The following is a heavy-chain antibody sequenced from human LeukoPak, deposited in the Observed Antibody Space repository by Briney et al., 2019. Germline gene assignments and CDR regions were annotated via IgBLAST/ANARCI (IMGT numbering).Heavy chain of an antibody. CDR2: INAGNGDT. Sequence: GASVKVSCKASGYTFTKYVVHWVRQAPGQSPEWMGWINAGNGDTKYSQNFQDRVTITRDTSANTAYMELSSLTSEDTALYYCARNDCGDTCYPGGYWGQGTLVTVSS. V-gene: IGHV1-3*01. CDR1: GYTFTKYV. CDR3: ARNDCGDTCYPGGY. D-gene: IGHD2-21*01. J-gene: IGHJ4*02.